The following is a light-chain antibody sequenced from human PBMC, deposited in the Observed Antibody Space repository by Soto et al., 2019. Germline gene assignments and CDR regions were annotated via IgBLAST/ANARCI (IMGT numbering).Light chain of an antibody. J-gene: IGKJ4*01. V-gene: IGKV3-11*01. Sequence: EIVLTQSPATLSLSPGERATLSCRASQSVSSYLAWYQQKPGQAPRLHIYDASNRATGISARFSGSGSGTDFTLTISSLEPEDFAVYYCQQRSNWLLTFGGGTKVDIK. CDR3: QQRSNWLLT. CDR1: QSVSSY. CDR2: DAS.